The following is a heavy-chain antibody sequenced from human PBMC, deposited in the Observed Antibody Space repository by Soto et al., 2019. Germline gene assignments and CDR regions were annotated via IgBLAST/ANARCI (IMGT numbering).Heavy chain of an antibody. V-gene: IGHV6-1*01. J-gene: IGHJ6*02. CDR1: GDSVSSNSAA. CDR2: TYYRSKWYN. D-gene: IGHD2-2*01. Sequence: PSQTLSLTCAISGDSVSSNSAAWNWIRQSPSRGLEWLGRTYYRSKWYNDYAVSVKSRITINPDTSKNQFSLQLNSVTPEDTAVYYCARDLPLGYCSSTSCSAYYYGMDVWGQGTTVTVSS. CDR3: ARDLPLGYCSSTSCSAYYYGMDV.